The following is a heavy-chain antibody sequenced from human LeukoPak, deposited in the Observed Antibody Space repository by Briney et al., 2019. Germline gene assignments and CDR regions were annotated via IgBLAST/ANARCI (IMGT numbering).Heavy chain of an antibody. CDR3: AGSYSGSYRAIDY. D-gene: IGHD1-26*01. V-gene: IGHV4-34*01. CDR1: GGSFSGYY. Sequence: SETLSLTCAVYGGSFSGYYWSWIRQPPGKGLEWIGEINHSGSTNYNPPLKSRVTISVDTSKNQFSLKLSSVTAADTAVYYCAGSYSGSYRAIDYWGQGTLVTVSS. CDR2: INHSGST. J-gene: IGHJ4*02.